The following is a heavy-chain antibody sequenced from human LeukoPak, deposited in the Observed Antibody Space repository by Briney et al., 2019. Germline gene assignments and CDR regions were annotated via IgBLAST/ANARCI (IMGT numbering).Heavy chain of an antibody. D-gene: IGHD6-6*01. CDR2: ISWNSGSI. J-gene: IGHJ1*01. V-gene: IGHV3-9*01. Sequence: GRSLRPSCAASGFTFDDYAMHWVRQAPGKGLEWVSGISWNSGSIGYADSVKGRFTISRDNAKNSLYLQMNSLRAEDTAVYYCAGRKYSSSSEYFQHWGQGTLVTVSS. CDR1: GFTFDDYA. CDR3: AGRKYSSSSEYFQH.